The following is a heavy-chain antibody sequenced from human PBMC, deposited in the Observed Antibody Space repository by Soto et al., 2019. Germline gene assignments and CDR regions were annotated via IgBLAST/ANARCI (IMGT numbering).Heavy chain of an antibody. Sequence: GESLKISCKGSGYSFTSYWISWVRQMPGKGLEWMGRIDPSDSYTNYSPSFQGHVTISADKSISTAYLQWSSLKASDTAMYYCARPLEYSSSDYYGMDVWGQGTTVTVSS. CDR1: GYSFTSYW. CDR3: ARPLEYSSSDYYGMDV. CDR2: IDPSDSYT. J-gene: IGHJ6*02. V-gene: IGHV5-10-1*01. D-gene: IGHD6-6*01.